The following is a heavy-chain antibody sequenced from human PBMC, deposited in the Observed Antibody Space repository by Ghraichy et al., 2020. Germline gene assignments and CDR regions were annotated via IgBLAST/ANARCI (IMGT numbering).Heavy chain of an antibody. CDR3: ARGVWGAPPDY. Sequence: ASVKVSCKASGYTFTSYYMHWVRQAPGQGLEWMGIIDPSGGSTNHAQKFQGRVAMTWDTSTSTVYMELSSLKSEDTAVYYCARGVWGAPPDYWGQGTLVTVSS. D-gene: IGHD3-16*01. J-gene: IGHJ4*02. V-gene: IGHV1-46*01. CDR1: GYTFTSYY. CDR2: IDPSGGST.